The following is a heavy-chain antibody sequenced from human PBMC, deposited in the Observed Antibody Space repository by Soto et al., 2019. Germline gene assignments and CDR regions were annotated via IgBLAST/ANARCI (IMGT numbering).Heavy chain of an antibody. V-gene: IGHV4-4*02. J-gene: IGHJ5*02. CDR1: GGSISSDNW. Sequence: QVQLQESGPGLVKPSGTLPLTCAVSGGSISSDNWWNWVRQPPGQGLEWIGEVYRSGSTNYDPSLKSRVTISVDMSKNQYSLTLTSVTAADTAIYYCARNGVYSLGSWGQGTLVTVSS. CDR2: VYRSGST. D-gene: IGHD2-8*01. CDR3: ARNGVYSLGS.